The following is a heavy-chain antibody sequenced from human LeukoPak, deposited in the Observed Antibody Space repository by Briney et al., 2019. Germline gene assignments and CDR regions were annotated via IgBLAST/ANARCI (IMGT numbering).Heavy chain of an antibody. CDR2: VSSDGGTT. D-gene: IGHD3-9*01. CDR3: AKDPYYDILTGYTDDDY. V-gene: IGHV3-30*18. J-gene: IGHJ4*02. Sequence: GTSLRLPCAASGFTFSSHGIHWVRQAPGKGLEWVAVVSSDGGTTYYADSVKGRFTISRDNSKNTLYLQMNSLRAEDTAVYYCAKDPYYDILTGYTDDDYWGQGTLVTVSS. CDR1: GFTFSSHG.